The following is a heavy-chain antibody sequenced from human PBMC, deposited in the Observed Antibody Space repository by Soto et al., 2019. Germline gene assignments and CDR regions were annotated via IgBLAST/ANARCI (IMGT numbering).Heavy chain of an antibody. CDR1: GFTFSSYG. D-gene: IGHD2-15*01. V-gene: IGHV3-33*01. CDR3: ARDLPYCSGGSCYYYFDY. CDR2: IWYDGSNK. Sequence: GGSLRLSCAASGFTFSSYGMHWVRQAPGKGLEWVAVIWYDGSNKYYADSVKGRFTISRDNSKNTLYLQMNSLRAEDTAVYYCARDLPYCSGGSCYYYFDYWGQGTLVTVSS. J-gene: IGHJ4*02.